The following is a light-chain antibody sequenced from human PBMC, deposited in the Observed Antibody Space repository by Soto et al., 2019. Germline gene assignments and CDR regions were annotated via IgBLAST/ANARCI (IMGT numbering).Light chain of an antibody. V-gene: IGLV2-8*01. J-gene: IGLJ1*01. CDR2: EVS. CDR1: SSDVGGYKY. Sequence: QSALTQSPSASGSPGQSVTISCTGTSSDVGGYKYVSWYQQHPGKAPKLMIYEVSKRPSGVPDRFSDSKSGNTASLTVSGLQADDEAAYYCSSYAGGSNYVFGTGTKVTVL. CDR3: SSYAGGSNYV.